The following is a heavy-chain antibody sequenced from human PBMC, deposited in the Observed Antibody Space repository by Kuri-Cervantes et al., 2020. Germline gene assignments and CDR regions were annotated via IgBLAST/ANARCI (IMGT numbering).Heavy chain of an antibody. CDR3: ARVTGDYDFWSGYPQDYYYYYMDV. CDR1: GFPFDDYG. D-gene: IGHD3-3*01. Sequence: GESLKISCAASGFPFDDYGMSWVRQAPGKGLEWVSGINWNGGSTGYADSVKGRFTISRDNAKNSLYLQMNSLRAEDTAVYYCARVTGDYDFWSGYPQDYYYYYMDVWGKGTTVTVSS. V-gene: IGHV3-20*04. CDR2: INWNGGST. J-gene: IGHJ6*03.